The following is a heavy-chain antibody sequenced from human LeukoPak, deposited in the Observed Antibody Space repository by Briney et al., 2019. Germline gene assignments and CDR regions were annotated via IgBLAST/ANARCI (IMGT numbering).Heavy chain of an antibody. V-gene: IGHV3-48*04. J-gene: IGHJ4*02. D-gene: IGHD6-19*01. CDR1: GFNFNNHN. CDR2: ISSSGSTI. CDR3: ARDLKPDGIAVAGHDY. Sequence: GGSLRLSCAASGFNFNNHNMNWVRQAPGKGLEWVSYISSSGSTIYYADSVKGRFTISRDNAKSSLYLQMNSLRSDDTAVYYCARDLKPDGIAVAGHDYWGQGTLVTVSS.